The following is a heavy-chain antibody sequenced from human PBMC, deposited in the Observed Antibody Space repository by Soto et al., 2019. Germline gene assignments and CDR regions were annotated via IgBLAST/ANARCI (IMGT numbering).Heavy chain of an antibody. V-gene: IGHV1-18*04. D-gene: IGHD3-22*01. CDR1: GYTFTSYG. CDR3: ARGYYDSSGYYSDAFDI. CDR2: ISAYNGNT. Sequence: ASVKVSCKASGYTFTSYGISWVRQAPGQGLEWMGWISAYNGNTNYAQKLQGRVTMTRDTSISTAYMELSRLRSDDTAVYYCARGYYDSSGYYSDAFDIWGQGTMVTVSS. J-gene: IGHJ3*02.